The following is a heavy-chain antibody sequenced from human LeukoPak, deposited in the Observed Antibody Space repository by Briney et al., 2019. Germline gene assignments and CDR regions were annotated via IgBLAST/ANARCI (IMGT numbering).Heavy chain of an antibody. J-gene: IGHJ3*02. CDR2: INWNGSST. V-gene: IGHV3-20*04. CDR3: ARDRTTRGNNYYDSSVYYRTDALDI. D-gene: IGHD3-22*01. Sequence: GGSLRLSCAASGFTFDDYGMSGVRQAPGKGLEWVSGINWNGSSTGYADSVKGRFTISRDNAKNSLYLLMNSLRAEDTALYYCARDRTTRGNNYYDSSVYYRTDALDIWGQGTMVTVSS. CDR1: GFTFDDYG.